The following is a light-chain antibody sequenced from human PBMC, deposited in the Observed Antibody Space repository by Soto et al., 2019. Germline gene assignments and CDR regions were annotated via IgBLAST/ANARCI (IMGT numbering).Light chain of an antibody. Sequence: DIQMPQSPSTLSASVGDRVTITCRASRRIGGWLAWYQQKPGKAPKLLLYDASSLESGVPSSFSGSGSGTEFSLTISSLQPDDFATYYGQQYKGYPSTFGLGTKLESK. CDR2: DAS. J-gene: IGKJ2*02. CDR1: RRIGGW. V-gene: IGKV1-5*01. CDR3: QQYKGYPST.